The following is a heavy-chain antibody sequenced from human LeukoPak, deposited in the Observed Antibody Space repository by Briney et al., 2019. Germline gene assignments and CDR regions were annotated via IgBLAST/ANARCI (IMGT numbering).Heavy chain of an antibody. CDR3: ARGLRALAGTIVY. CDR2: MKPNSGNP. Sequence: AAVKVSRKASGYTFTSYDINWVRQATGQGLEWMGWMKPNSGNPRYAQNLQGRVNMTRNSTISTAYMELSSLRSGDAALYYCARGLRALAGTIVYWGQGTLVTVSS. V-gene: IGHV1-8*01. CDR1: GYTFTSYD. D-gene: IGHD6-19*01. J-gene: IGHJ4*02.